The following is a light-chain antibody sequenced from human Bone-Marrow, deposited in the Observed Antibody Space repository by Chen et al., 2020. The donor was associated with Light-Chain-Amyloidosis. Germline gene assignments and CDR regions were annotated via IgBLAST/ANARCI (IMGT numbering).Light chain of an antibody. CDR3: QSYQGSSQGV. V-gene: IGLV6-57*01. CDR1: SGSSATNY. J-gene: IGLJ3*02. Sequence: NFMLTNPHSVSESPGKTVIISCTRSSGSSATNYVQWSQQRPGSSPTTVIYEDDQRPSGVPDRFSGSIDRSSNSASLTISGLKTEDEADYYCQSYQGSSQGVFGGGTKLTVL. CDR2: EDD.